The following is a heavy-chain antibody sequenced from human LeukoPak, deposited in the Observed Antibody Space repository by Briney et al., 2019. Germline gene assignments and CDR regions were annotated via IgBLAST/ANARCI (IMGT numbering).Heavy chain of an antibody. J-gene: IGHJ4*02. Sequence: SETLSLTCTVSGGSISSHYWSWIRQPPGKGLEWIGYIYYSGSTNYNPSLKSRVTISVKTSKNQFSLQMSAVTAADNGVNYCTRAGWLPNFDYWGQGTLVTVSS. D-gene: IGHD5-18*01. CDR1: GGSISSHY. CDR3: TRAGWLPNFDY. CDR2: IYYSGST. V-gene: IGHV4-59*11.